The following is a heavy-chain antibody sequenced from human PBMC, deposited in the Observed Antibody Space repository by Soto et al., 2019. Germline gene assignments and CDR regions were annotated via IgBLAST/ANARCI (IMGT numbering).Heavy chain of an antibody. CDR1: GGSISSYY. CDR2: IYYRGST. Sequence: SETLSVTCTVAGGSISSYYWSWIRQPPGKGLEWIGYIYYRGSTNYNPSLKSRVTISVATSKNQFSLKLSSVTAADTAVYYCARVIGGYDYYYYYGMDVWAQGTTVTVSS. V-gene: IGHV4-59*01. D-gene: IGHD5-12*01. J-gene: IGHJ6*02. CDR3: ARVIGGYDYYYYYGMDV.